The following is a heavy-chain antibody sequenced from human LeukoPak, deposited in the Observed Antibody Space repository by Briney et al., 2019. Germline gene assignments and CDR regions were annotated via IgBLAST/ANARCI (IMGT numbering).Heavy chain of an antibody. CDR2: IYHSGSA. CDR3: ARDAESYDLWSGYSFDI. CDR1: GYSISSGYY. V-gene: IGHV4-38-2*02. D-gene: IGHD3-3*01. J-gene: IGHJ3*02. Sequence: SETLSLTCAVSGYSISSGYYWGWIRQPPGKGLEWIGNIYHSGSAYYNPSLKSRVTMSVDTSNNQFSLKLSSVTAADTAVYYCARDAESYDLWSGYSFDIWGQGTMVTVSS.